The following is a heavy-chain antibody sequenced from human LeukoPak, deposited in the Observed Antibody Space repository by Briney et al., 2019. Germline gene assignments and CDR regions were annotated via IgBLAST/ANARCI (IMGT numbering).Heavy chain of an antibody. Sequence: SETLSLTCAVYGGSFSGYYWSWIRQPPGKGLEWIGEINHSGSTNYNPSLKSRVTISVDTSRNQFSLKLSSVTAADTAVYYCARGYGSGSYYNRLLFYWGQGTLVTVSS. CDR2: INHSGST. D-gene: IGHD3-10*01. CDR3: ARGYGSGSYYNRLLFY. J-gene: IGHJ4*02. V-gene: IGHV4-34*01. CDR1: GGSFSGYY.